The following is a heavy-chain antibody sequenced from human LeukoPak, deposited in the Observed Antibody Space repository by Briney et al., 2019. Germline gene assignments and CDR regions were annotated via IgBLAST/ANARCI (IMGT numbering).Heavy chain of an antibody. V-gene: IGHV3-72*01. Sequence: PGGSLRLSCAVSGFTVNSYSMNWVRQAPGKGLEWVGRTRNKANSYTTEYAASVKGRFTISRDDSKNSLYLQMNSLKTEDTAVYYCAREAGDGYYYYYYMDVWGKGTTVTVSS. D-gene: IGHD4-17*01. CDR3: AREAGDGYYYYYYMDV. J-gene: IGHJ6*03. CDR1: GFTVNSYS. CDR2: TRNKANSYTT.